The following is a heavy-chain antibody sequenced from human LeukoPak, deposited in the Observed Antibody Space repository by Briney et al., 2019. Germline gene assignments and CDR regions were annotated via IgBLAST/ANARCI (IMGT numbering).Heavy chain of an antibody. Sequence: SETLSLTCTVSGGSISSSSYYWGWIRQPPGKGLEWIGSIYYSGSTYYNPSLKSRVTISVDTSKNQFSLELSSVTAADTAVYYCASTGELRRGWFDPWGQGTLVTVSS. J-gene: IGHJ5*02. V-gene: IGHV4-39*07. CDR3: ASTGELRRGWFDP. CDR1: GGSISSSSYY. CDR2: IYYSGST. D-gene: IGHD1-7*01.